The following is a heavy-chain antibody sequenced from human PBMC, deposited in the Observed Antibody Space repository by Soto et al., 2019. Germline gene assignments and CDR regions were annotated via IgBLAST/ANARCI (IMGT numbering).Heavy chain of an antibody. V-gene: IGHV3-73*01. Sequence: GSLRLSCAASGFTFSDSAMHWVRQASGKGLEWVGRIRSKPNTDATAYAASVKGRFTISRDDSKNTAYLQMNSLKTEDTAVYYCTRRVDCSGGSCYSGYYYYMDVWGKGTTVTVSS. CDR3: TRRVDCSGGSCYSGYYYYMDV. D-gene: IGHD2-15*01. J-gene: IGHJ6*03. CDR2: IRSKPNTDAT. CDR1: GFTFSDSA.